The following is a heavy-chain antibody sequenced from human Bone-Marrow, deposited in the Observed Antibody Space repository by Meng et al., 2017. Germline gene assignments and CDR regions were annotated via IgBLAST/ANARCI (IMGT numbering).Heavy chain of an antibody. V-gene: IGHV4-34*01. Sequence: SQTRSLTGAVYGGSFSGYYWSWIRQPPGKGLEWIGEINHSGSTNYNPSLKSRVTISVDTSKNQFSLKLSSVTAADTAVYYCARVSRDYDFLGPYGMDVWARGPS. CDR3: ARVSRDYDFLGPYGMDV. J-gene: IGHJ6*02. CDR1: GGSFSGYY. CDR2: INHSGST. D-gene: IGHD3-3*01.